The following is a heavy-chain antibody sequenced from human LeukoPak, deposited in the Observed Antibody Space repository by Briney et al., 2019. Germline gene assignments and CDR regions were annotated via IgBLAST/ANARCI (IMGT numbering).Heavy chain of an antibody. J-gene: IGHJ6*02. V-gene: IGHV3-48*03. CDR3: ARSSSWYYYHGMDV. CDR2: ISSSGSTI. Sequence: GGSLRLSCAASGFTFSSYEMNWVRQAPGKGLEWVSYISSSGSTIYYADSVKGRFTISRDNAKNSLYLQMNSLRAEDTAVYYCARSSSWYYYHGMDVWGQGTTVTVSS. CDR1: GFTFSSYE. D-gene: IGHD6-13*01.